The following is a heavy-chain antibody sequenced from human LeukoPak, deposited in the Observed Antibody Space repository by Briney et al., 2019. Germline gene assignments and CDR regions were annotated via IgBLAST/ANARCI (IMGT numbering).Heavy chain of an antibody. V-gene: IGHV3-23*01. CDR3: ATGSRGRVNGFDS. J-gene: IGHJ5*01. D-gene: IGHD1-26*01. Sequence: GGSLRLSCAASGFTFSSYAMSWPPQAPGKRLEWVSSISGSGGSTYYAASVKGRFTISRDNSKNTLYLQMNSLRAEDTAVYYCATGSRGRVNGFDSWGQGTLVTVSS. CDR2: ISGSGGST. CDR1: GFTFSSYA.